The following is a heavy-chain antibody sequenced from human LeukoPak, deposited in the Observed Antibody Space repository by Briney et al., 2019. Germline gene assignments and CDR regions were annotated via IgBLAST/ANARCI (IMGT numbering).Heavy chain of an antibody. CDR3: ARTPSRTRVFDY. CDR1: NGSISSVGYY. J-gene: IGHJ4*02. CDR2: IYHSGST. V-gene: IGHV4-31*01. D-gene: IGHD3-10*01. Sequence: SQTLSLTCTVSNGSISSVGYYWSWIRQNPGKGLEFIGYIYHSGSTYYNPSLKRPITISMDTSESQFSLRLTAVTAADSAIYYCARTPSRTRVFDYWGQGTLVTVSS.